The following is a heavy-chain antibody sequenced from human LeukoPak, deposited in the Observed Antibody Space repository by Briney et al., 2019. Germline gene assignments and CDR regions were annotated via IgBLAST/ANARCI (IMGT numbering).Heavy chain of an antibody. Sequence: GGSLRLSCAASGFTFSSYGMSWVRQAPGKGLEWVSAISGSGGSTYYADSVKGRFTISRDNSKNTLYLQMNSLRAEDTAVYYCAKGGLGYCSSTSCYGWDYWGQGTLVTVSS. CDR3: AKGGLGYCSSTSCYGWDY. J-gene: IGHJ4*02. CDR2: ISGSGGST. V-gene: IGHV3-23*01. D-gene: IGHD2-2*01. CDR1: GFTFSSYG.